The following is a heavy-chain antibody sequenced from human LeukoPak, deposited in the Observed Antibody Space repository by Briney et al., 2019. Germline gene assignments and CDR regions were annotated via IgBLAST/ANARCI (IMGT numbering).Heavy chain of an antibody. CDR1: GFTFSGYG. J-gene: IGHJ4*02. CDR3: AKDLYGDYGGIDS. V-gene: IGHV3-23*01. CDR2: IGSGGADR. D-gene: IGHD4-17*01. Sequence: GGSLRLSCAASGFTFSGYGMSWVRQAPGKGLENVSAIGSGGADRYYADSVKGRFTISRDNTKNTLYLHMNRLKAEDTARYYCAKDLYGDYGGIDSWGQGTLVTVSS.